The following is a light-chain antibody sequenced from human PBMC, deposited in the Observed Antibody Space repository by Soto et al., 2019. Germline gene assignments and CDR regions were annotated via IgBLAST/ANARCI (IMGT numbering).Light chain of an antibody. Sequence: DIQMTQSPSSLSASVGDRVTITCRASQSVTNYLNWYQQKPGKAPILLIYSASTLQSGVPSRFSGSGSGTDFTLTISTLQPEDFATYFCQHSYDTRMYTFGQGTKLEI. J-gene: IGKJ2*01. V-gene: IGKV1-39*01. CDR3: QHSYDTRMYT. CDR2: SAS. CDR1: QSVTNY.